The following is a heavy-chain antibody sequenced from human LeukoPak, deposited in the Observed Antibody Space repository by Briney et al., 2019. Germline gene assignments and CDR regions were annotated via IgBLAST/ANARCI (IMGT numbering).Heavy chain of an antibody. CDR2: INHSGST. CDR3: ARTVYYGSGSYWFRFDY. Sequence: SETLSLTCTVSGGSINNYYWSWIRQPPGKGLEWIGEINHSGSTNYNPSLKSRVTISVDTSKNQFSLKLSSVTAADTAVYYCARTVYYGSGSYWFRFDYWGQGTLVTVSS. D-gene: IGHD3-10*01. CDR1: GGSINNYY. J-gene: IGHJ4*02. V-gene: IGHV4-34*01.